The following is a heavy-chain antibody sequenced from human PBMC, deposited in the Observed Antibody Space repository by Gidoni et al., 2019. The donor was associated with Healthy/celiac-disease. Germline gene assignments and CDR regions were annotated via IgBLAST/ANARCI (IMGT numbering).Heavy chain of an antibody. CDR3: ARDPPYSSSWYGPYYYYYYGMDV. Sequence: EVQLVESGGGLVKPGGSLRLSCAASGFTFSSYSMNWVRQAPGKGLAWVSSSSSSSSYIYYADSVKGRFTISRDNAKNSLYLQMNSLRAEDTAVYYCARDPPYSSSWYGPYYYYYYGMDVWGQGTTVTVSS. CDR2: SSSSSSYI. V-gene: IGHV3-21*01. CDR1: GFTFSSYS. J-gene: IGHJ6*02. D-gene: IGHD6-13*01.